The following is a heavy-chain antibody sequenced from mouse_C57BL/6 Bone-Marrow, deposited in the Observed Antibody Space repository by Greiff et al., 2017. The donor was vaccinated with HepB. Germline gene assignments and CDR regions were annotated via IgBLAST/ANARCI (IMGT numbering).Heavy chain of an antibody. CDR3: ARAGGIYYDYDEVPYGYFDV. Sequence: QVQLKQPGAELVKPGASVKMSCKASGYTFTSYWITWVKQRPGQGLEWIGDIYPGSGSTNYNEKFKSKATLTVDTSSSTAYMQLSSLTSEDSAVYYCARAGGIYYDYDEVPYGYFDVWGTGTTVTVSS. V-gene: IGHV1-55*01. CDR2: IYPGSGST. J-gene: IGHJ1*03. CDR1: GYTFTSYW. D-gene: IGHD2-4*01.